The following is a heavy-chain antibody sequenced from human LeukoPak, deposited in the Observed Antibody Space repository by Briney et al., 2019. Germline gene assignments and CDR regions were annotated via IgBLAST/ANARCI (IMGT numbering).Heavy chain of an antibody. J-gene: IGHJ4*02. CDR3: ARRGHPGKRWLPPYFDY. Sequence: PSETLSLTCTVSGGSISSSSYYWGWIRPPPGKGLEWIRSIYYSASTYYNPSLKSRVTISVATSKNQCSLKLSSVTAADTAVYYCARRGHPGKRWLPPYFDYWGQGTLVTVSS. CDR1: GGSISSSSYY. D-gene: IGHD5-24*01. V-gene: IGHV4-39*01. CDR2: IYYSAST.